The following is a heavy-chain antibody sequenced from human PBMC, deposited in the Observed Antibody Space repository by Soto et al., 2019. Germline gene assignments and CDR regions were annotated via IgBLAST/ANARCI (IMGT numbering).Heavy chain of an antibody. V-gene: IGHV3-74*01. CDR2: LNTDGTTT. CDR1: GFTFNNYW. Sequence: GGSLRLSCVASGFTFNNYWMHWGRQAPGKGLVWVSRLNTDGTTTDYADSVKGRFTIYRDNARNTLYLQINSLRAEDTALYYCGRDLGGVDSYWGQGTLVTVSS. D-gene: IGHD3-16*01. CDR3: GRDLGGVDSY. J-gene: IGHJ4*02.